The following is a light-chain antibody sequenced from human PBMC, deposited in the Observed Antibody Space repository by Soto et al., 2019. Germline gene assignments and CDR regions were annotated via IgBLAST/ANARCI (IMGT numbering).Light chain of an antibody. J-gene: IGKJ2*01. CDR3: QQYNDWPQT. Sequence: ELVMTQSPATLSVSPGERATLSCSASQSVSTNLAWYQQKPGQPPRIIIYGASTRATGVPARFSGSGSGTEFTLTISSLQSEDVAVYYCQQYNDWPQTFGQGTKVDI. V-gene: IGKV3-15*01. CDR1: QSVSTN. CDR2: GAS.